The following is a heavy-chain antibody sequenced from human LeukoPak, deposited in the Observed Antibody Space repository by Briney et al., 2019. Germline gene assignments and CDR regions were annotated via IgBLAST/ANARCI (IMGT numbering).Heavy chain of an antibody. CDR3: AKSTDYYGSGSYYYYYYYMDV. V-gene: IGHV3-23*01. CDR1: GFTFSSYG. CDR2: ISGSGGST. D-gene: IGHD3-10*01. J-gene: IGHJ6*03. Sequence: GGSLRLSCAASGFTFSSYGMSWVRQAPGKGLEWVSAISGSGGSTYYADSVKGRFTISRDNSKNTLYLQMNSLRAEDTAVYYCAKSTDYYGSGSYYYYYYYMDVWGKGTTVTISS.